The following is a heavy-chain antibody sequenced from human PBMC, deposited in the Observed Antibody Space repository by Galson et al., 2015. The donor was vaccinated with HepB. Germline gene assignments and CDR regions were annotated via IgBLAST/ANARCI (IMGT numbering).Heavy chain of an antibody. CDR2: IIPIFGTA. V-gene: IGHV1-69*13. D-gene: IGHD6-13*01. CDR1: GGTFSNCA. J-gene: IGHJ4*02. CDR3: ARDLHVRAAAATS. Sequence: VKVSCKASGGTFSNCAISWVRQAPGQGLEWMGGIIPIFGTANYAQKFQGRVTITADESTTTAYMELSSLRSEDTAIYYCARDLHVRAAAATSWGQGTLVTVSS.